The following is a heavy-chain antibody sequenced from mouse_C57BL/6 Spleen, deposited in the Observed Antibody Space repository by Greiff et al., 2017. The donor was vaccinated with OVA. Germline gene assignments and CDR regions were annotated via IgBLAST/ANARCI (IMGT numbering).Heavy chain of an antibody. Sequence: QVQLKQPGAELVKPGASVKLSCKASGYTFTSYWMHWVKQRPGQGLEWIGMIHPNSGSTNYNEKFKSKATLTVDKSSSTAYMQLSSLTSEDSAVYYCGYSNHSSYAMDYWGQGTSVTVSS. D-gene: IGHD2-5*01. V-gene: IGHV1-64*01. CDR3: GYSNHSSYAMDY. J-gene: IGHJ4*01. CDR2: IHPNSGST. CDR1: GYTFTSYW.